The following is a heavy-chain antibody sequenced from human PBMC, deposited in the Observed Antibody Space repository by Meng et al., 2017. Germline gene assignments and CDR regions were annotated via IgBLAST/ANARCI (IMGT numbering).Heavy chain of an antibody. D-gene: IGHD2-15*01. CDR3: ACPAKLGYCSGGSCYSFEN. J-gene: IGHJ4*02. CDR2: INHSGST. CDR1: GGSFSGYY. V-gene: IGHV4-34*01. Sequence: QGQLQLWGAGLLKPSETLSLTCAVYGGSFSGYYWRWIRQPPGKGLEWIGEINHSGSTNYNPSLKSRVTISVDTSKNQFSLKLSSVTAADTAVYYCACPAKLGYCSGGSCYSFENWGQGTLVTVSS.